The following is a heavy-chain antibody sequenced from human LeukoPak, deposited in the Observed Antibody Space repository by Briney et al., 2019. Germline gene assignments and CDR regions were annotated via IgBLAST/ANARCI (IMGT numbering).Heavy chain of an antibody. CDR1: GFTFSTYS. CDR3: AKDSSSWYGLQYYFDY. CDR2: ISWNSGSI. V-gene: IGHV3-9*01. J-gene: IGHJ4*02. D-gene: IGHD6-13*01. Sequence: GGSLRLSCAASGFTFSTYSMNWVRQAPGKGLEWVSGISWNSGSIGYADSVKGRFTISRDNAKNSLYLQMNSLRAEDTALYYCAKDSSSWYGLQYYFDYWGQGTLVTVSS.